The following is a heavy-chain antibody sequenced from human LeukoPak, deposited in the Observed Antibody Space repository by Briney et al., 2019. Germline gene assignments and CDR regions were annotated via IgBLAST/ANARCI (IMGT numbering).Heavy chain of an antibody. J-gene: IGHJ6*02. D-gene: IGHD3-22*01. CDR3: ARDRSPEGYYDSSHWDYYHGMDV. CDR1: GYTFTSYG. CDR2: ISAYNGNT. Sequence: ASVKVSRKASGYTFTSYGISWVRQAPGQGLEWMGWISAYNGNTNYAQKLQGRVTMTTDTSTSTAYMELSSLGSEDTAVYYCARDRSPEGYYDSSHWDYYHGMDVWGQGTTVTVSS. V-gene: IGHV1-18*01.